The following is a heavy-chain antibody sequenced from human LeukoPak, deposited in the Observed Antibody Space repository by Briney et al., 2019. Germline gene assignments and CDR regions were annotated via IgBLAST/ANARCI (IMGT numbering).Heavy chain of an antibody. CDR2: INHSGST. CDR3: ARERVRRLWFSS. D-gene: IGHD5-18*01. CDR1: GGSFSGYY. J-gene: IGHJ5*02. Sequence: EASETLSLTCAVYGGSFSGYYWSWIRQPPGKGLEWIGEINHSGSTNYNPSLKSRVTISVDTSKNQFSLKLSSVTAADTAVYYCARERVRRLWFSSWGQGTLVTVSS. V-gene: IGHV4-34*01.